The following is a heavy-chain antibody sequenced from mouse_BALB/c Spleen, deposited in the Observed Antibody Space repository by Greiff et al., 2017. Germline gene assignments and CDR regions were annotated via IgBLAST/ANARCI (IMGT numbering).Heavy chain of an antibody. D-gene: IGHD2-10*01. V-gene: IGHV5-12-1*01. CDR1: GFAFSSYD. Sequence: EVKLVESGGGLVKPGGSLKLSCAASGFAFSSYDMSWVRQTPEKRLEWVAYISSGGGSTYYPDTVKGRFTISRDNAKNTLYLQMSSLKSEDTAMYYCASSYYGNYEGAMDYWGQGTSVTVSS. CDR2: ISSGGGST. CDR3: ASSYYGNYEGAMDY. J-gene: IGHJ4*01.